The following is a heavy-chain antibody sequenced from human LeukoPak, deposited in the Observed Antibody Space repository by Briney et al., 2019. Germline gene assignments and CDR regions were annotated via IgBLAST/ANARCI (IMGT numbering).Heavy chain of an antibody. CDR2: INPSGGST. CDR1: GYTFTSYY. Sequence: ASVKVSCKASGYTFTSYYMHWVRQAPGQGLEWMGIINPSGGSTSYAQKFQGRVTMTRDMSTSTVYMELSSLRSEDTAMYYCARDRGYDSSGYYTNPYFDYWGQGTLVTVSS. CDR3: ARDRGYDSSGYYTNPYFDY. D-gene: IGHD3-22*01. V-gene: IGHV1-46*01. J-gene: IGHJ4*02.